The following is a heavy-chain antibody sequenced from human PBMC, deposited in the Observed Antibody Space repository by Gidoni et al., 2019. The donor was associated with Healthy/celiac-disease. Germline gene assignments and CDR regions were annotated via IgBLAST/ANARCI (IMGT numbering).Heavy chain of an antibody. J-gene: IGHJ5*02. CDR3: ARDRDAYYDSSGYYYVGARGFDP. D-gene: IGHD3-22*01. CDR1: GYTFTSYG. CDR2: ISAYNGNT. Sequence: QVQLVQSGAEVKKPGASVKVSCKASGYTFTSYGISWVRQAPGQGLEWMGWISAYNGNTNDAQKLQGRVTMTTDTSTSKAYMGLRSLRSDDTAVYYCARDRDAYYDSSGYYYVGARGFDPWGQGTLVTVSS. V-gene: IGHV1-18*04.